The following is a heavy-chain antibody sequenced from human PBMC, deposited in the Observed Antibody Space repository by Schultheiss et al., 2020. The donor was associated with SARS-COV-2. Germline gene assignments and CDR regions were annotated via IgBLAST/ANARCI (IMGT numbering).Heavy chain of an antibody. CDR2: VFYSGST. Sequence: SETLSLTCAVYGGSFSGYYWSWIRQPPGKGLEWIGYVFYSGSTYYNPSLKSRVTISVDTSKNQFSLKLSSVTAADTAVYYCARDIAAAGFDYWGQGTLVTVSS. CDR1: GGSFSGYY. D-gene: IGHD6-13*01. V-gene: IGHV4-34*09. J-gene: IGHJ4*02. CDR3: ARDIAAAGFDY.